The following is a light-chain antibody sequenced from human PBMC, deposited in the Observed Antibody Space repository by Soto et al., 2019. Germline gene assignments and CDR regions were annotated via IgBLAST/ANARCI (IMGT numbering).Light chain of an antibody. CDR2: STS. V-gene: IGLV1-44*01. Sequence: QSVLTQPPSASGTPGQIVAISCSGSSSNIGSNTVTWYQQLPGTAPKLLIYSTSQRSSGVPGRFSGSKSGASASLSISGLPFEDEADYYCAAWDDRLDVYVFGTGTRSPS. CDR3: AAWDDRLDVYV. J-gene: IGLJ1*01. CDR1: SSNIGSNT.